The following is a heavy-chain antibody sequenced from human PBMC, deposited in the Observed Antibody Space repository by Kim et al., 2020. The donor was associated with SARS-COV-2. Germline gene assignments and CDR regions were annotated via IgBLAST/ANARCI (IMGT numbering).Heavy chain of an antibody. CDR1: GGSVSSGSYY. CDR3: ARDLVGGQWFDP. Sequence: SETLSLTCTVSGGSVSSGSYYWSWIRQPPGKRLEWIGYIYYSGSTNYNPSLKSRVTISVDTSKNQFSLNLSSVTAADTAVYYCARDLVGGQWFDPWGQGTLVTVSS. CDR2: IYYSGST. V-gene: IGHV4-61*01. D-gene: IGHD1-26*01. J-gene: IGHJ5*02.